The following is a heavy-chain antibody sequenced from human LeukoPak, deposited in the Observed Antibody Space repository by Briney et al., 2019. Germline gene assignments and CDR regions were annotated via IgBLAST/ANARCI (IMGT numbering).Heavy chain of an antibody. CDR1: GFTFSSYG. V-gene: IGHV3-30*03. Sequence: GGSLRLSCAASGFTFSSYGMHWVRQAPGKGLEWVAVISYDGSNKYYADSVKGRFTISRDNSKNTLYLQMNSLRAEDTAVYFCAREILAPGKTHDYWGQGTLVTVSS. CDR3: AREILAPGKTHDY. J-gene: IGHJ4*02. CDR2: ISYDGSNK.